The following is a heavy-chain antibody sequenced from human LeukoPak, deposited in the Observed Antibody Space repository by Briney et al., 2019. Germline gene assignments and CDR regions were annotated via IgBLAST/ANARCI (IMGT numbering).Heavy chain of an antibody. CDR2: INHSGST. CDR1: GGSFSGYY. Sequence: PSETLSLTCAVYGGSFSGYYWSWIRQPPGKGLEWIGEINHSGSTNYNPSLKSRVTISEDTSKNQFSLKLSSVTAADTAVYYCAREGLGIVLPIDYWGQGTLVTVSS. CDR3: AREGLGIVLPIDY. D-gene: IGHD7-27*01. V-gene: IGHV4-34*01. J-gene: IGHJ4*02.